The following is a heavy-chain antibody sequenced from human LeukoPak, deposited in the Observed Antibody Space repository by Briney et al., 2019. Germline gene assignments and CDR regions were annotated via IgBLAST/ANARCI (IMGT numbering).Heavy chain of an antibody. CDR2: INPSGGST. V-gene: IGHV1-46*01. CDR3: ARDRARDYYYYGMDV. J-gene: IGHJ6*02. CDR1: GYTFTSYY. Sequence: VASVKVSCKASGYTFTSYYTHWVRQAPGQGLEWMGIINPSGGSTSYAQKFQGRVTMTRDTSTSTVYMELSSLGSEDTAVYYCARDRARDYYYYGMDVWGQGTTVTVSS.